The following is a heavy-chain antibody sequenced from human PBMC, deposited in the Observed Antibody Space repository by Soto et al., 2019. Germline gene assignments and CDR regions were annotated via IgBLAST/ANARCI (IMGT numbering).Heavy chain of an antibody. V-gene: IGHV4-31*01. CDR1: GGSISSGGYY. D-gene: IGHD6-13*01. CDR3: ARDRDSSSSWGYFDY. J-gene: IGHJ4*02. Sequence: QVQLQESGPGLVKPSQTLSLTCTVSGGSISSGGYYWSWIRHHPGQGLVWIVYIYYSGSTYYNPSLKSLFTISVDTAKNKFSLKLSAVAAADTALYYSARDRDSSSSWGYFDYWGQGTLVTVSS. CDR2: IYYSGST.